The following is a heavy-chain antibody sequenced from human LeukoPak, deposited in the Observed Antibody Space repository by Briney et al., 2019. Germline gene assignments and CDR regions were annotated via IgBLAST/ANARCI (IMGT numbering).Heavy chain of an antibody. Sequence: PSETLSLTCAVYGGSLTTYFWSWIRQPPGKGLEWIGEITHFGSTNYNPSLRGRVTISRDTSKNQFSLRLTSVTAADTAGYYCAPIFGDYSDFDSWGQGTLVTVSS. V-gene: IGHV4-34*01. CDR3: APIFGDYSDFDS. CDR1: GGSLTTYF. D-gene: IGHD4-17*01. J-gene: IGHJ4*01. CDR2: ITHFGST.